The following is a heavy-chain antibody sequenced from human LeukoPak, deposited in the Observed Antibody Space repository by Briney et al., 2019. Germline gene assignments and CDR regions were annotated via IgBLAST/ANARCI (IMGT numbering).Heavy chain of an antibody. Sequence: PSETLSLTCTISDDAITTGSHYWSWIRQPAGKAMQWIGRVYDSGSTDYNVSLRSRVAISVDMSKKQFSLRLSSVTAADTAVYYCARESGELIGYQWIDPWGQGILVTVSS. J-gene: IGHJ5*02. CDR3: ARESGELIGYQWIDP. CDR2: VYDSGST. V-gene: IGHV4-61*02. D-gene: IGHD3-10*01. CDR1: DDAITTGSHY.